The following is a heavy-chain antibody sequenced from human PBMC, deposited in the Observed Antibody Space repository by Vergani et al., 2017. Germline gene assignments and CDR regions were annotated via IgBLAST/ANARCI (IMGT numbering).Heavy chain of an antibody. V-gene: IGHV3-71*04. Sequence: EVQLLESGGGLVQPGGSLRLSCAASGFTFSDYYMSWIRQAPGQGLEWVGGIRSKAYGQATIYAASVKGRFTISRDDSKSIAYLQMNNLQTEDTAMYYCVRDQVTMLRGSDALDIWGQGTMVTVSS. D-gene: IGHD3-10*01. CDR2: IRSKAYGQAT. J-gene: IGHJ3*02. CDR3: VRDQVTMLRGSDALDI. CDR1: GFTFSDYY.